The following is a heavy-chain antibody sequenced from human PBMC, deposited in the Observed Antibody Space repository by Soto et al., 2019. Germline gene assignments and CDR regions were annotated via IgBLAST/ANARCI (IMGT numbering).Heavy chain of an antibody. V-gene: IGHV4-61*01. D-gene: IGHD6-13*01. CDR3: ARGNLAAAGSFDY. J-gene: IGHJ4*02. CDR2: IYYTGST. Sequence: LSLTCTLSGGSLSGGSYHWSWIRQSPGKGLEWLAYIYYTGSTNYNPSLQSRVTISLHTSKNQFSLKVSSVTAADTAVYFCARGNLAAAGSFDYWGQGALVTVSS. CDR1: GGSLSGGSYH.